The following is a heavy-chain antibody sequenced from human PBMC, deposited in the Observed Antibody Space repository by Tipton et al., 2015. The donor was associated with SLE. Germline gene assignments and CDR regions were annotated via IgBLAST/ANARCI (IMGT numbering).Heavy chain of an antibody. J-gene: IGHJ5*02. CDR3: AKDADTWPGDWFDP. Sequence: SLRLSCAASGFPFSTYWMSWVRQAPGKGLEWVANINPGGTEKFYVDSVTGRFTISRDNAKNSLFLQMSSLRADDTAVYYCAKDADTWPGDWFDPWGQGTQVTVSS. CDR1: GFPFSTYW. CDR2: INPGGTEK. V-gene: IGHV3-7*03.